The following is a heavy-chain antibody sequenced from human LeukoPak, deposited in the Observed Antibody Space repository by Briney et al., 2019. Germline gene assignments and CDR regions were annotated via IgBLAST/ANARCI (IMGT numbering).Heavy chain of an antibody. Sequence: TSSETLSLTCTVSGGSISSYYWSWIRQHPGKGLEWIGYIYYSGSTYYNPSLKSRVTISVDTSKNQFSLKLSSVTAADTAVYYCARGSTRGDFDYWGQGTLVTVSS. V-gene: IGHV4-59*06. CDR1: GGSISSYY. CDR2: IYYSGST. CDR3: ARGSTRGDFDY. J-gene: IGHJ4*02. D-gene: IGHD2-15*01.